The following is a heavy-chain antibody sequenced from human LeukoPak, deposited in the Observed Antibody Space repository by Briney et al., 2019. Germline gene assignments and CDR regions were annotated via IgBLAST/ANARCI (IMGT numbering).Heavy chain of an antibody. Sequence: PSETLSLTCAVYGGSFSGYYWSWIRQPPGKGLEWIGEINHSGSTNYNPSLKSRVTISVDTSKNQFSLKLSSVTAADTAVYYCARWLRSNYYYYYGMDVWGQGTTVTVSS. CDR3: ARWLRSNYYYYYGMDV. J-gene: IGHJ6*02. V-gene: IGHV4-34*01. D-gene: IGHD4-4*01. CDR1: GGSFSGYY. CDR2: INHSGST.